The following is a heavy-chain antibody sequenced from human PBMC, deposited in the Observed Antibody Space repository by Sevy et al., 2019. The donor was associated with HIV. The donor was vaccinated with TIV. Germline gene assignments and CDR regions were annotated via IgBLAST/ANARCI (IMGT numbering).Heavy chain of an antibody. CDR3: ARDPFIMTVDRYFDI. CDR1: GFTFSNYA. V-gene: IGHV3-30*04. Sequence: GGSLRLSCAASGFTFSNYAMHWVRQAPGKGLEWVAGISYDGSKKYYGDSVKGPFTISRDNSKNTLFLQMNSLTVEDTAVYYSARDPFIMTVDRYFDIWGRGTLVTVSS. CDR2: ISYDGSKK. D-gene: IGHD3-16*02. J-gene: IGHJ2*01.